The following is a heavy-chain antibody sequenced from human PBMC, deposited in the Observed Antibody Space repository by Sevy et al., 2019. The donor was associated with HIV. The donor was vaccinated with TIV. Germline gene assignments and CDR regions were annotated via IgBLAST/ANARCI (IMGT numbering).Heavy chain of an antibody. D-gene: IGHD3-22*01. CDR3: ATSRSGYFDGSGYYIY. CDR2: IYPDDSDT. CDR1: GYSFASHW. J-gene: IGHJ4*01. Sequence: GESRKISCQGSGYSFASHWIAWVRQMPGKGLEWMGIIYPDDSDTRYSPSFQGQVTFSADKSIFTAYLQWSSLKASDTAMYYCATSRSGYFDGSGYYIYWGQGTQVTVSS. V-gene: IGHV5-51*01.